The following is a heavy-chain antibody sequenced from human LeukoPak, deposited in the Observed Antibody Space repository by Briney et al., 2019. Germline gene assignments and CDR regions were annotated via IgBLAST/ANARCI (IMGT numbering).Heavy chain of an antibody. Sequence: GGSLRLSCAASGFTFSDSYMTWIRQAPGKGLEWVSFISNSGDSIYYADSVKGRFTTSRDNAKNSLFLQMNSLRAEDTAVYYCGRGHWGLDYWGQGALVTVSS. CDR1: GFTFSDSY. CDR2: ISNSGDSI. J-gene: IGHJ4*02. V-gene: IGHV3-11*04. CDR3: GRGHWGLDY. D-gene: IGHD7-27*01.